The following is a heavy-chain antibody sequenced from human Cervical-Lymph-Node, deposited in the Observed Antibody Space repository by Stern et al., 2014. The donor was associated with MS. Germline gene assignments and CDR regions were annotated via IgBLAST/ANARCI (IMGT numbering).Heavy chain of an antibody. CDR1: RDTFSNSA. CDR3: PADTTTNILYMELSSLKSEDTAVYFCARDQGDYGSGSEDSWFDP. D-gene: IGHD1-7*01. V-gene: IGHV1-69*01. Sequence: QVQLVQSGAEVKQPGASVKVSCKASRDTFSNSALSWVRQAPGQGLEWMAGFIHMRGTTSYAQKFQGRVTNTADHTTNILSLHTTSYAQKVQGIDTIPADTTTNILYMELSSLKSEDTAVYFCARDQGDYGSGSEDSWFDPWGQGTPVTVSS. J-gene: IGHJ5*02. CDR2: FIHMRGTT.